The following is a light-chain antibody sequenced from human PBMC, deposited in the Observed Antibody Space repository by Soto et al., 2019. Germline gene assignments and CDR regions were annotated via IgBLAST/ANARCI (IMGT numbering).Light chain of an antibody. Sequence: QSVLTQPPSASGSPGQSVTISCTGTSSDVGGYQCVSWYQQHPGKAPKLMIYEVSKRPSGVPDRFSGSKSGNTASLTVSGLQAEDEADYYCSSYADNNNFVFGNGTKVTVL. V-gene: IGLV2-8*01. J-gene: IGLJ1*01. CDR1: SSDVGGYQC. CDR2: EVS. CDR3: SSYADNNNFV.